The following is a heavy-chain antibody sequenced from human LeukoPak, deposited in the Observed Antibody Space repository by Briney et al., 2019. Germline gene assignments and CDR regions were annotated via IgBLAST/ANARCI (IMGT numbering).Heavy chain of an antibody. CDR1: GGSISSHY. CDR3: ARVSCSSTSCFSPFDY. Sequence: SETLPLTCTVSGGSISSHYWSWIRQSPGKGLEWIGYIYYSGSTNYNPSLKSRVTISVDTSKNQFSLKLSSVTAADTAVYYCARVSCSSTSCFSPFDYWGQGTLVTVSS. D-gene: IGHD2-2*01. V-gene: IGHV4-59*11. CDR2: IYYSGST. J-gene: IGHJ4*02.